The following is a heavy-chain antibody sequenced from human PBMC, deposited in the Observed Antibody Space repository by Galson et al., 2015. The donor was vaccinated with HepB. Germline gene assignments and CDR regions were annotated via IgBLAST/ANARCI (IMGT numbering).Heavy chain of an antibody. V-gene: IGHV3-23*01. D-gene: IGHD1-26*01. CDR1: GFTFSSYA. Sequence: SLRLSCAASGFTFSSYAMSWVRQAPGKGLEWVSAISGSGGSTYYADSVKGRFTISRDNSKNTLYLQMNSLRAEDTAVYYCAKDRYSGSYFYWFDPWGQGTLVTVSS. CDR2: ISGSGGST. J-gene: IGHJ5*02. CDR3: AKDRYSGSYFYWFDP.